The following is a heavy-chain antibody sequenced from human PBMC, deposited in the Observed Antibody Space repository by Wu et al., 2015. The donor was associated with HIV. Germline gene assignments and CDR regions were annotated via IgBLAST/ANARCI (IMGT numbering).Heavy chain of an antibody. D-gene: IGHD3-22*01. J-gene: IGHJ3*02. CDR2: ISAYNGNT. CDR3: ARDRRGYYYDSSGSLDAFDI. V-gene: IGHV1-18*01. CDR1: GYTFTSYG. Sequence: QVQLVQSGAEVKKPGASVKVSCKASGYTFTSYGISWVRQAPGQGLEWMGWISAYNGNTNYAQKLQGRVTMTTDTSTSTAYMELRSLRSDDTAVYYCARDRRGYYYDSSGSLDAFDIWGQGTMVTVSS.